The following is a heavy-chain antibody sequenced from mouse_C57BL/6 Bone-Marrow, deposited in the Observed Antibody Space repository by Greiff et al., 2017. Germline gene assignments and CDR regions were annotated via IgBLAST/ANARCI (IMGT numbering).Heavy chain of an antibody. CDR3: GRPRITTVVATEYFDV. J-gene: IGHJ1*03. CDR1: GYTFTDHI. D-gene: IGHD1-1*01. V-gene: IGHV1-11*01. Sequence: VQLQQSGAELASPGASVTLSCKASGYTFTDHIMNWVKTRPGLGLEWIGRIYPVSGGTKYNQKFMVKAKFTVDQSSRTVYMVLNSLTSEDAAVDYCGRPRITTVVATEYFDVWGTGTTVTVSS. CDR2: IYPVSGGT.